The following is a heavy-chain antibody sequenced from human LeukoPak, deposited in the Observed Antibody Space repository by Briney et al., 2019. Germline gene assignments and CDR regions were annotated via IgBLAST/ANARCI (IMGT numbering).Heavy chain of an antibody. V-gene: IGHV1-18*01. CDR2: ISAYNGNT. D-gene: IGHD5-24*01. CDR1: GYTFTSYG. CDR3: ATERATSGPNAFDI. J-gene: IGHJ3*02. Sequence: GASVKVSCKASGYTFTSYGISWVRQAPGQGLEWMGWISAYNGNTNYAQKLQGRVTMTTDTSTSTAYMELRSLRSDDTAVYYCATERATSGPNAFDIWGQGTMVTVSS.